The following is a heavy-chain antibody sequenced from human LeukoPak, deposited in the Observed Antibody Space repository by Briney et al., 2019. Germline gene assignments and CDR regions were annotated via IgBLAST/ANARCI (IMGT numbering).Heavy chain of an antibody. CDR2: IYHSGST. Sequence: SETLSLTCTVSGYSISSGYYWGWIRQPPGKGLEWIGSIYHSGSTYYNPSLKSRVTISVDTSKNQFSLKLSSVTAADTAVYYCARDEAVAGTGVDYWGQGTLVTVSS. V-gene: IGHV4-38-2*02. J-gene: IGHJ4*02. CDR1: GYSISSGYY. D-gene: IGHD6-19*01. CDR3: ARDEAVAGTGVDY.